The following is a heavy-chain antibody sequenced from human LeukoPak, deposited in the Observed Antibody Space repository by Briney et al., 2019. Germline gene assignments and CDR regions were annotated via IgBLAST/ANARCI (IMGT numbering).Heavy chain of an antibody. J-gene: IGHJ5*02. CDR3: ARLKSGIDWFDP. V-gene: IGHV4-39*01. CDR2: ICDTGNT. D-gene: IGHD1-14*01. CDR1: GDSIRSSGFC. Sequence: SETLSLTCTLSGDSIRSSGFCWGWIRQPPGKGLECVGVICDTGNTYYNPSLKSRVTISVDTSKNQFSLRVTSVTAADTALYYCARLKSGIDWFDPWGQGTLVTVSS.